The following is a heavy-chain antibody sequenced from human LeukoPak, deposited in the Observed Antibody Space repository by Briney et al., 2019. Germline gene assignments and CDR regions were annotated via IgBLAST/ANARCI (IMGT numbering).Heavy chain of an antibody. J-gene: IGHJ4*02. Sequence: GGSLRLSCAASGFTFSSYAMSWVRQAPGKGLEWVSAISGSGGSTYYADSVKGRFTISRDSSKNTLYLQMNSLRAEDTAVYYCAKDSPTPPYYYDSSGYFSDWGQGTLVTVSS. V-gene: IGHV3-23*01. CDR1: GFTFSSYA. D-gene: IGHD3-22*01. CDR2: ISGSGGST. CDR3: AKDSPTPPYYYDSSGYFSD.